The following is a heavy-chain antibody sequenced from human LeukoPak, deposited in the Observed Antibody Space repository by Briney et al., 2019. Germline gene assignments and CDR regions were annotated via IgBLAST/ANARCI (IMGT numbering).Heavy chain of an antibody. CDR1: GGSFSGYY. D-gene: IGHD2/OR15-2a*01. J-gene: IGHJ4*02. Sequence: PSETLSLTCAVYGGSFSGYYWNWIRQPPGKGLEWIGEINHSGSTNYNPSLKSRVTISVDTSKNQFSLKLSSVTAADTAVYYCAREYWAENIPYYFDYWGQGTLVTVSS. CDR3: AREYWAENIPYYFDY. CDR2: INHSGST. V-gene: IGHV4-34*01.